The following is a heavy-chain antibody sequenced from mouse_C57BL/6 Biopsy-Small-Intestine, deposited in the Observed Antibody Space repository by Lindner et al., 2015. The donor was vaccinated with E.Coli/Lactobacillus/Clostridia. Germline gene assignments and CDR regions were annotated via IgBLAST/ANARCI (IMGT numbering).Heavy chain of an antibody. Sequence: SVKVSCKVSGYTPTDLSMHWVRQALGKGLEWMGGLDLEDGETIYAQRFQGRVTMTEDTSTDTAYMELSSLRSEDTAVYYCTTGRWSRLLDAFDIWGQGTMVTVSS. CDR2: LDLEDGET. CDR1: GYTPTDLS. CDR3: TTGRWSRLLDAFDI. D-gene: IGHD1-1*02. J-gene: IGHJ3*01. V-gene: IGHV14-1*01.